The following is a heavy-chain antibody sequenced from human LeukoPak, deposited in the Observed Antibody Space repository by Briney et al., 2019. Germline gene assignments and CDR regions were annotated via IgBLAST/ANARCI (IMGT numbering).Heavy chain of an antibody. Sequence: GGSLRLSCAASGLTFSNYWMSWDRQAPGKGLEWVANIKRDGSEKYCVDSVKGRFTISRDNAKNSLYLQMNSLRAEDTAVYYCVREPYYYDGSGVFDYWGQGSLVTVSS. CDR2: IKRDGSEK. CDR3: VREPYYYDGSGVFDY. J-gene: IGHJ4*02. V-gene: IGHV3-7*05. D-gene: IGHD3-22*01. CDR1: GLTFSNYW.